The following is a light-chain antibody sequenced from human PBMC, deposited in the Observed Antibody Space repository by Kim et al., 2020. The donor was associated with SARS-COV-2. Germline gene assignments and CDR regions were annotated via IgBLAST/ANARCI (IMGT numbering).Light chain of an antibody. V-gene: IGLV2-14*03. CDR3: VSYTSRSTLD. Sequence: GQSITISGTGTSSDVGTYNYVSWYQQHPGKAPKLMIYGVSNRPSGVSNRFSGSKSGNTASLTISGLQAEDEADYYCVSYTSRSTLDFGGGTQLTVL. J-gene: IGLJ2*01. CDR2: GVS. CDR1: SSDVGTYNY.